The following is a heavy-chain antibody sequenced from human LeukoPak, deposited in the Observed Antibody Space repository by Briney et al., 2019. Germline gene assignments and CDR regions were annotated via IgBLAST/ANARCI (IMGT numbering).Heavy chain of an antibody. J-gene: IGHJ6*03. CDR2: IYASGRT. D-gene: IGHD6-13*01. Sequence: SETLSLTCTVSGGSISNYYWIWIRQPPGKGLEWIGYIYASGRTNYNPSLKSRVTISVDTSKNQFSLRLSSVTAADTAMYYCARLTGYQQPTGGYYYYMDVWGKGTTVTVSS. V-gene: IGHV4-4*09. CDR3: ARLTGYQQPTGGYYYYMDV. CDR1: GGSISNYY.